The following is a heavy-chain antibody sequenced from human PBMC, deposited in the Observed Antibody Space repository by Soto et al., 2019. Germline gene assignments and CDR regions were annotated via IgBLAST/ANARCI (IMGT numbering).Heavy chain of an antibody. V-gene: IGHV1-46*01. J-gene: IGHJ5*02. CDR1: GYTFTSYY. Sequence: ASVQDTFQASGYTFTSYYMHWVRQAPGQGLEWMGIINPSGGSTSYAQKFQGRVTMTRDTSTSTVYMELSSLRSEDTAVYYCAREIKSEQPPFDPWGQGTLVTV. CDR3: AREIKSEQPPFDP. D-gene: IGHD6-13*01. CDR2: INPSGGST.